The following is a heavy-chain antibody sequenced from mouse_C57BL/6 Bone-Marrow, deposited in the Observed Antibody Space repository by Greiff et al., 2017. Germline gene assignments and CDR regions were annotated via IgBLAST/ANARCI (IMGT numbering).Heavy chain of an antibody. CDR2: IYPGDGDT. Sequence: VQLQQSGPELVKPGASVKISCKASGYAFSSSWMNWVKQRPGKGLEWIGRIYPGDGDTNYNGKFKGKATLTADKSTSTAYMQLSSLTSEDSAVYFCATYYSNPWFAYWGQGTLVTVSA. J-gene: IGHJ3*01. CDR3: ATYYSNPWFAY. D-gene: IGHD2-5*01. V-gene: IGHV1-82*01. CDR1: GYAFSSSW.